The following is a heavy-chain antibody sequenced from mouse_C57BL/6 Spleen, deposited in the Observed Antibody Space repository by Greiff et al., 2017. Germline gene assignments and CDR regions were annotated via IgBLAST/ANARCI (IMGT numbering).Heavy chain of an antibody. J-gene: IGHJ4*01. CDR1: GYTFTDYN. D-gene: IGHD2-4*01. CDR3: ARGYYDYDGYAMDY. V-gene: IGHV1-22*01. CDR2: INPNNGGT. Sequence: VQLQQSGPELVKPGASVKMSCKASGYTFTDYNMHWVKQSHGKSLEWIGYINPNNGGTSYDQKFKGKATLTVNKSSSTAYMELRSLTSEDSAVYYCARGYYDYDGYAMDYWGQGTSVTVSS.